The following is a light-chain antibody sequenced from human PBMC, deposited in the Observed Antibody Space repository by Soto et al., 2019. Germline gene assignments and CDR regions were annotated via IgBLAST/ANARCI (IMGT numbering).Light chain of an antibody. V-gene: IGKV3-20*01. Sequence: EIVLTQSPGTLSLSPGERGTLSCRASQTVSSNFLAWYQQKPGQAPRLLIFDASTRATGIPDRFTGSGSGTDFTLTISRLEPEDFAVFYCQDFGSLPYTFGQGTKLQIK. J-gene: IGKJ2*01. CDR3: QDFGSLPYT. CDR2: DAS. CDR1: QTVSSNF.